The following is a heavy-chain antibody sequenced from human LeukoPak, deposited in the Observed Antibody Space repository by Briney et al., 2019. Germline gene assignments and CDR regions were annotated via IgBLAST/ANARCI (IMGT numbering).Heavy chain of an antibody. Sequence: GRSLRLSCAASGFTFSSYAMHRVRQAPGKGLEWVAVISYDGSNKYYADSVKGRFTISRDNSKNTLYLQMNSLRAEDTAVYYCARDLCSGGSCYTGIDYWGQGTLVTVSS. J-gene: IGHJ4*02. D-gene: IGHD2-15*01. CDR1: GFTFSSYA. V-gene: IGHV3-30-3*01. CDR3: ARDLCSGGSCYTGIDY. CDR2: ISYDGSNK.